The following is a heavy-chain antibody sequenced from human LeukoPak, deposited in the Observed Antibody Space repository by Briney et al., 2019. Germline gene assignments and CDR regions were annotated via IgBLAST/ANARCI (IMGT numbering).Heavy chain of an antibody. CDR2: LRGGDDST. CDR3: ARGAYFSDTSGYLHY. Sequence: GGSLRLSCTASGFTITSYVTSWVRQAPGKGLEWISSLRGGDDSTNYADSVKGRFAISTDNFKNTLYLQMNSLRAEDTAVYYCARGAYFSDTSGYLHYWGQGTLVTVSS. J-gene: IGHJ4*02. CDR1: GFTITSYV. V-gene: IGHV3-23*01. D-gene: IGHD3-22*01.